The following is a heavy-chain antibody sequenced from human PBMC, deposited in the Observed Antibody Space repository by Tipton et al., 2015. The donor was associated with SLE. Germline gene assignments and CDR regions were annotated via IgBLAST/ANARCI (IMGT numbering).Heavy chain of an antibody. D-gene: IGHD3-22*01. CDR3: ARHDYDSNGYYQHYFDY. CDR1: GFSISSGYY. Sequence: TLSLTCAVSGFSISSGYYWGWIRQPPGEGLEWIGSIHHSGNTYFNPSFKSRVTMSIDTSRNKVFLRLTSVTAADTAVYYCARHDYDSNGYYQHYFDYWGQGTLVTVSS. V-gene: IGHV4-38-2*01. J-gene: IGHJ4*02. CDR2: IHHSGNT.